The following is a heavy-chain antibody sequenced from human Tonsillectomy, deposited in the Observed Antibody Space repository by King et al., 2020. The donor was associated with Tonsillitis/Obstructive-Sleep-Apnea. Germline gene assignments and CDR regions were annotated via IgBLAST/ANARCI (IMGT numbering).Heavy chain of an antibody. Sequence: VQLVESGGGLVQPGGSLRLSCAASGFTFSSYAMSWVRQAPGKGLEWVSAISGSGGSTYYADSVKGRFTISRDNSKNTLYLQMNSLRAEDTAVYYCVGASNYDFWSGYWVWGQGTLVTVSS. D-gene: IGHD3-3*01. CDR1: GFTFSSYA. CDR2: ISGSGGST. CDR3: VGASNYDFWSGYWV. J-gene: IGHJ4*02. V-gene: IGHV3-23*04.